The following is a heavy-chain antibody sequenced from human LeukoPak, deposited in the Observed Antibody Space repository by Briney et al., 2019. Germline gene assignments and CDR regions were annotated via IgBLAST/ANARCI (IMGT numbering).Heavy chain of an antibody. Sequence: GRSLRLSCAASGFTFRGNGMHWDRQAPGKGLEWVAIIWYDGSNRYYADSVKGRFTISRDNSKNTLFLQMNSLTAEDTAVYYCARDQGTSVTAMVGGHFDYWGPGTLVTVSS. V-gene: IGHV3-33*01. CDR3: ARDQGTSVTAMVGGHFDY. CDR2: IWYDGSNR. D-gene: IGHD4-17*01. CDR1: GFTFRGNG. J-gene: IGHJ4*02.